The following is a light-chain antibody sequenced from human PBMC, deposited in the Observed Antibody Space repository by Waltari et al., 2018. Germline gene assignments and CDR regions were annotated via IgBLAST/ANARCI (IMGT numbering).Light chain of an antibody. CDR3: QEWDSRTAV. CDR1: ALATKY. Sequence: SYDVTQPPSVSVSPGQTANIICSGYALATKYVAWYQHKAGQSPILVIYKDEERPSGIPGRFSGSNSGKKATLTRSGTQAMDEAVDYCQEWDSRTAVFGGGTKLTV. J-gene: IGLJ2*01. CDR2: KDE. V-gene: IGLV3-1*01.